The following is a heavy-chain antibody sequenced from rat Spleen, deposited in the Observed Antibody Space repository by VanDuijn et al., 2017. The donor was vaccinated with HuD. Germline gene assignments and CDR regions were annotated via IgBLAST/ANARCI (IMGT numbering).Heavy chain of an antibody. Sequence: EVQLVESDGGLVQPGRSLKLSCAASGFTFSDFYMAWVRQAPTKGLEWVATIANTGDYTYYPDSVKGRFTISRDNAKSTLYLQMDSLRSEDTATYYCTSNNFDYWGQGVVVTVSS. D-gene: IGHD1-10*01. CDR2: IANTGDYT. J-gene: IGHJ2*01. CDR1: GFTFSDFY. CDR3: TSNNFDY. V-gene: IGHV5-25*01.